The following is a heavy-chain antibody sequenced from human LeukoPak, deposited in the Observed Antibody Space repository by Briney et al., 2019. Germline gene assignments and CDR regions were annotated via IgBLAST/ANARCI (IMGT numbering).Heavy chain of an antibody. D-gene: IGHD3-3*01. Sequence: SETLSLTCAVYGGSFSGYYWSWIRQPPGKGLEWIGEINHSGSTNYNPSLKSRVTISVDTSKNQFSLKLSSVTAADTAVYYCARFSRFTGYNWFDPWGQGTLVTVSS. CDR2: INHSGST. CDR3: ARFSRFTGYNWFDP. V-gene: IGHV4-34*01. J-gene: IGHJ5*02. CDR1: GGSFSGYY.